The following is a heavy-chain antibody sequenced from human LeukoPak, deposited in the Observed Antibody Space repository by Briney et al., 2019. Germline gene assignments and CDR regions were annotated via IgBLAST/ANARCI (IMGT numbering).Heavy chain of an antibody. V-gene: IGHV3-21*04. J-gene: IGHJ3*02. CDR3: AKDRETDAFDI. CDR2: ISYTGTYI. CDR1: AFSLNAYN. Sequence: PGGSLRLSCAASAFSLNAYNMNWVRQAPGKGLEWVSSISYTGTYIYYADSVKGRFTISRDNAQNSLYLQMNSLRAEDTAIYYCAKDRETDAFDIWGQGTMVTVSS.